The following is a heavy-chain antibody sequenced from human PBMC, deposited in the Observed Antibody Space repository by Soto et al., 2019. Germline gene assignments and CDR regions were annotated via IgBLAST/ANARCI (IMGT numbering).Heavy chain of an antibody. CDR2: IWYDGSNK. Sequence: PGGSLRLSCAASGFTFSSYGMHWVRQAPGKGLEWVAVIWYDGSNKYYADSVKGRFTISRDNSKNTLYLQMNSLRAEDTAVYYCARDRGIAAATDAFDIWGQGTMVTVSS. J-gene: IGHJ3*02. CDR3: ARDRGIAAATDAFDI. V-gene: IGHV3-33*01. D-gene: IGHD6-13*01. CDR1: GFTFSSYG.